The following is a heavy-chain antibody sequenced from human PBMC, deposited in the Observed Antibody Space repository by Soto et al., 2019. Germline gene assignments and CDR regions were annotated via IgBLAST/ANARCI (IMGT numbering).Heavy chain of an antibody. V-gene: IGHV4-39*01. J-gene: IGHJ6*03. CDR3: YVQKGYCSSTSCYVFYYYYYYMDV. CDR1: GGSISSSSYY. D-gene: IGHD2-2*01. CDR2: IYYSGST. Sequence: QLQLQESGPGLVKPSETLSLTCTVSGGSISSSSYYWGWIRQPPGKGLEWIGSIYYSGSTYYNPSLKSRVTISVDTSKNQFSLKLSSVTAADTAVYYCYVQKGYCSSTSCYVFYYYYYYMDVWGKGTTVTVSS.